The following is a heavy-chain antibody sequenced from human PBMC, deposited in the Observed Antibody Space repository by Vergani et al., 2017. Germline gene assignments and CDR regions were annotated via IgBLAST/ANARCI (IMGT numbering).Heavy chain of an antibody. Sequence: QVQLVESGGGVVQPGRSLRLSCAASGFTFSTYGLHWVRQAPGKGLEWVAVIWFDGNNKYYADSVKGRFTISRDNSKNTLYLQMNSLRAEDTAVYYCAREYLGYWFDPWGQGTLVTVSS. D-gene: IGHD2-2*02. CDR3: AREYLGYWFDP. CDR2: IWFDGNNK. J-gene: IGHJ5*02. CDR1: GFTFSTYG. V-gene: IGHV3-33*01.